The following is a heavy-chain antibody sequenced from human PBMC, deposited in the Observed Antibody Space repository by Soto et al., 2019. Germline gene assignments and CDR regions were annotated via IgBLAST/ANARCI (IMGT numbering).Heavy chain of an antibody. CDR2: IYPGDSDT. CDR3: ARVSGDVDVVVVAGYYGMDV. CDR1: GYSFTSYW. Sequence: GESLKISCKGSGYSFTSYWIGWVRQMPGKGLEWMGIIYPGDSDTRYSPSFQGQVTISADKSISTAYLQWSSLKASDTAMYYCARVSGDVDVVVVAGYYGMDVWGQGTTVTVSS. V-gene: IGHV5-51*01. J-gene: IGHJ6*02. D-gene: IGHD2-15*01.